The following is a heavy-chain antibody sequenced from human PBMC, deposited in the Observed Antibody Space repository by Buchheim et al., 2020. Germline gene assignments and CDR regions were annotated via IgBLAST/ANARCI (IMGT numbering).Heavy chain of an antibody. CDR1: GYSFTSYW. CDR2: FDPSDTYT. V-gene: IGHV5-10-1*01. D-gene: IGHD3-3*01. Sequence: EVQLVQSGAEVKKPGESLRISCKGSGYSFTSYWISWVRQMPGKGMEWMGRFDPSDTYTNYSASFQGHVTISADKSLSPASLLWSILNASDTAMYYCARHIGYDFWSCYLFDYWGQGTL. J-gene: IGHJ4*02. CDR3: ARHIGYDFWSCYLFDY.